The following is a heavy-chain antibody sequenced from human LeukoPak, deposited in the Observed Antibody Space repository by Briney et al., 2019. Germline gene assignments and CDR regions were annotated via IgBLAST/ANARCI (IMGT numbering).Heavy chain of an antibody. CDR1: GFSFSNYA. J-gene: IGHJ3*02. D-gene: IGHD6-19*01. Sequence: GGSLRLSCAASGFSFSNYAMSWVRQAPGKGLEWVSAISGSGGNTYNADSVKGRFTISKDNSKNTLYLQMNSLRAEDTAVYCCARGFSSGWYPDAFDIWGQGTMVTVSS. CDR2: ISGSGGNT. CDR3: ARGFSSGWYPDAFDI. V-gene: IGHV3-23*01.